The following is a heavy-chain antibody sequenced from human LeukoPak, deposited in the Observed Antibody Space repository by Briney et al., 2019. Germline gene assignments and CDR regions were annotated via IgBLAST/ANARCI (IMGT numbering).Heavy chain of an antibody. CDR1: GGTFSSYA. CDR3: ARNVAVTLSFDY. J-gene: IGHJ4*02. CDR2: IIPILGIA. Sequence: ASVKVSCKASGGTFSSYAISWVRQAPGQGLEWMGRIIPILGIANYAQKFQGRVTITADKSTSTAYMELSSLGSEDTAVYYCARNVAVTLSFDYWGQGTLVTVSS. D-gene: IGHD4-11*01. V-gene: IGHV1-69*04.